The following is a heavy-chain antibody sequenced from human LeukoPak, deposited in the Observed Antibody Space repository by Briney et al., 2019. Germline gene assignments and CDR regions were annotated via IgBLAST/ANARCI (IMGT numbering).Heavy chain of an antibody. CDR2: TYYRSKWYN. V-gene: IGHV6-1*01. Sequence: SQTLSLTCAISGDSVSSNSAAWNWIRQSPSRGLEWLGRTYYRSKWYNDYAVSVKSRITINPDTPKNQFSLQLNSVTPEDTAVYYCARENDYVWGSYRQTHYFDYWGQGTLVTVSS. CDR3: ARENDYVWGSYRQTHYFDY. D-gene: IGHD3-16*02. J-gene: IGHJ4*02. CDR1: GDSVSSNSAA.